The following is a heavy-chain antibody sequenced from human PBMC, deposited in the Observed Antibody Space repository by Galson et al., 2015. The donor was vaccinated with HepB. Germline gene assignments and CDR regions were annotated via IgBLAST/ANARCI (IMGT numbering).Heavy chain of an antibody. V-gene: IGHV3-48*02. CDR3: ASGYCSSTSCYGFAFDI. Sequence: SLRLSCAASGFTFSSYSMNWVRQAPGKGLEWVSYISSSSTIYYADSVKGRFTISRDNAKNSLYLQMNSLRDEDTAVYYCASGYCSSTSCYGFAFDIWGQGTMVTVSS. CDR2: ISSSSTI. CDR1: GFTFSSYS. J-gene: IGHJ3*02. D-gene: IGHD2-2*03.